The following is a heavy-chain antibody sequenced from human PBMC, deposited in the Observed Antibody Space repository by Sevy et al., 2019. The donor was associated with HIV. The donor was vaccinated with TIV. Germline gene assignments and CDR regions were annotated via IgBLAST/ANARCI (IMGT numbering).Heavy chain of an antibody. CDR2: ISGSGGST. V-gene: IGHV3-23*01. CDR1: GFTFSSYA. J-gene: IGHJ6*02. CDR3: AKRRPYCSGGSCGHGMDV. D-gene: IGHD2-15*01. Sequence: GGSLRLSCAASGFTFSSYAMSWVRQAPGKGLEWVSAISGSGGSTYYADSVKGRFTISRDNSKNTLYLQMNSLRAEDTAVYYCAKRRPYCSGGSCGHGMDVWGQGTTVTVSS.